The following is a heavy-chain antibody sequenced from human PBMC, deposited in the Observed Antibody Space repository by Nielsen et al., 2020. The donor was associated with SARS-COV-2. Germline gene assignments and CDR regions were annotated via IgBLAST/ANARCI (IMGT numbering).Heavy chain of an antibody. CDR1: GGSISSGGYY. D-gene: IGHD3-16*02. Sequence: SETLSLTCTVSGGSISSGGYYWSWIRQPPGKGLEWIGYIYYSGSTYYNPSLKSRVTISVDTSKNQFSLKLSSVTAADTALYYCASYQGGYYDYVWGSYRYPRAEYFQHWGQGTLVTVSS. CDR3: ASYQGGYYDYVWGSYRYPRAEYFQH. J-gene: IGHJ1*01. CDR2: IYYSGST. V-gene: IGHV4-30-4*01.